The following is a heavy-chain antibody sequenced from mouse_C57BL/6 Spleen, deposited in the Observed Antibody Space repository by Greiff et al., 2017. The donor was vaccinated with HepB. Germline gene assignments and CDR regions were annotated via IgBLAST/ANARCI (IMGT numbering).Heavy chain of an antibody. CDR3: ARSLSRGYAMDY. Sequence: QVQLQQPGTELVKPGASVKLSCKASGYTFTSYWMHWVKQRPGQGLEWIGNINPSNGGTNYNEKFKGKATLTVDKSSSTAYMQLSSLTSEDSAVYYCARSLSRGYAMDYWGQGTSVTVSS. V-gene: IGHV1-53*01. D-gene: IGHD1-1*01. CDR1: GYTFTSYW. CDR2: INPSNGGT. J-gene: IGHJ4*01.